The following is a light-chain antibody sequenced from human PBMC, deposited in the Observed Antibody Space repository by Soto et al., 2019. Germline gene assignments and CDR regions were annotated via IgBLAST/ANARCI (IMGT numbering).Light chain of an antibody. CDR1: QSVSSSS. CDR3: QQDGSSPLFT. V-gene: IGKV3-20*01. J-gene: IGKJ3*01. CDR2: GAS. Sequence: EIVLTQSPGTLSLSPGERATLSCSASQSVSSSSLAWYQQKPGQAPRLLIYGASSRATGIPDRFSGSGSGTDFTLTISRLEPEDFAVYYCQQDGSSPLFTFGPGTKVDI.